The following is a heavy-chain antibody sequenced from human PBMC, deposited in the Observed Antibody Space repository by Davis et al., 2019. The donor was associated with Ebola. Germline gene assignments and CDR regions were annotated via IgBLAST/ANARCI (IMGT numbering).Heavy chain of an antibody. D-gene: IGHD1-26*01. CDR3: ARETGYYGSDYFDY. V-gene: IGHV1-18*01. J-gene: IGHJ4*02. CDR2: ISAYNGNT. CDR1: GYSFKNYA. Sequence: ASVKVSCKASGYSFKNYAISWVRQAPGQGLEWMGWISAYNGNTNYAQKVQGRVTMTTDTSTGTAYLDLRSLRSDDTAVYYCARETGYYGSDYFDYWGQGTLVTVSS.